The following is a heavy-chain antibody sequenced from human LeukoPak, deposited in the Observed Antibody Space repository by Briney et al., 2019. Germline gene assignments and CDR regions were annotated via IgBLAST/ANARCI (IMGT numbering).Heavy chain of an antibody. CDR1: GYTFTSYD. D-gene: IGHD6-13*01. Sequence: ASVKVSCKASGYTFTSYDMNWVRQDTGQGLEWMGWMNPNSGNTGYAQKFQGRVTMTRNTSISTAYMELSSLRSEDTAVYYCARRFHSSSWYGAFDIWGQGTMVTVSS. CDR2: MNPNSGNT. V-gene: IGHV1-8*01. J-gene: IGHJ3*02. CDR3: ARRFHSSSWYGAFDI.